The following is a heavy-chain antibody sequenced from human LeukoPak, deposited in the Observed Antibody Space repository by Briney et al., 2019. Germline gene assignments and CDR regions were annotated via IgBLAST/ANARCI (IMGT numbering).Heavy chain of an antibody. V-gene: IGHV1-46*01. CDR3: ARHLIKDSVVVVGEPPSKYMDV. CDR2: IDPSGGTS. J-gene: IGHJ6*03. CDR1: GYTFTNFY. D-gene: IGHD2-2*01. Sequence: ASVKVSCKASGYTFTNFYMHWVRQAPGRGLEWMGIIDPSGGTSNYAQKFEGRVTMTRDTSTSTVYMELSGLRSEDTAVYYCARHLIKDSVVVVGEPPSKYMDVWGKGTTVTVSS.